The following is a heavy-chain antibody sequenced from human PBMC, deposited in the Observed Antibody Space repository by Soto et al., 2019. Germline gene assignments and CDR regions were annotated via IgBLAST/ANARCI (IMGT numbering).Heavy chain of an antibody. CDR2: IYPGDSDT. V-gene: IGHV5-51*01. D-gene: IGHD6-13*01. CDR1: GYSFTSYW. CDR3: ARENSSSWHYYYYYGMDV. Sequence: PGESLKISCKGSGYSFTSYWISWVRQMPGKGLEWMGIIYPGDSDTRYSPSFQGQVTISADKSISTAYLQWSSLKASDTAMYYCARENSSSWHYYYYYGMDVWGQGTTVTVSS. J-gene: IGHJ6*02.